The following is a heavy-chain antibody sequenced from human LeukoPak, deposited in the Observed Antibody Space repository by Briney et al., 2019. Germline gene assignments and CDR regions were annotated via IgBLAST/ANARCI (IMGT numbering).Heavy chain of an antibody. D-gene: IGHD6-13*01. CDR2: IYHSGST. Sequence: SETLSLTCAVSGYSISSGYYWGWIRQPPGKGLVWIGSIYHSGSTYYNPSLKSRVTISVDTSKNQFSLKLSSVTAADTAVYYCARCERAAQPPFDYWGQGTLVTVSS. J-gene: IGHJ4*02. CDR1: GYSISSGYY. V-gene: IGHV4-38-2*01. CDR3: ARCERAAQPPFDY.